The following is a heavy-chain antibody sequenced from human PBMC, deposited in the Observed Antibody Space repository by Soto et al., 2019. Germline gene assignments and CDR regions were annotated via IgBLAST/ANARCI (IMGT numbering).Heavy chain of an antibody. Sequence: EVQLVESGGGLVQPGGSLRLSCAASGFTFSSYGMNWVRQAPGKGLEWVSYISSSSTTIYYADSVKGRFTIFRDNGKNSLYLQLNSLRDEDTAVYYCARSPYYYDSSNYYGYWGQGTLVTVSS. V-gene: IGHV3-48*02. CDR1: GFTFSSYG. J-gene: IGHJ4*02. CDR2: ISSSSTTI. D-gene: IGHD3-22*01. CDR3: ARSPYYYDSSNYYGY.